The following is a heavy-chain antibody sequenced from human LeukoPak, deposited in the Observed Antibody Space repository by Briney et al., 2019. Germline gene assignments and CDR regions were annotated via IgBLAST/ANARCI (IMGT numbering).Heavy chain of an antibody. Sequence: ASVKVSCKASGYTFTGYYMHWVRQAPGQGLEWMGRINPNSGGTNYAQKFQGRVTMTRDTSISTAYTELSRLRPDDTAVYYCARGQYSSGWYVIDYWGQGTLVTVSS. D-gene: IGHD6-19*01. CDR3: ARGQYSSGWYVIDY. CDR1: GYTFTGYY. J-gene: IGHJ4*02. CDR2: INPNSGGT. V-gene: IGHV1-2*06.